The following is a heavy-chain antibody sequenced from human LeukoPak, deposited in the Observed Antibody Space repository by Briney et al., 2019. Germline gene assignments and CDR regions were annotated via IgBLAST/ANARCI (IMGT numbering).Heavy chain of an antibody. V-gene: IGHV3-74*01. Sequence: GGSLRLSCATSGFTFSSYWMHWVRQAPGKGLVWVSRINSDGSSTSYADSVKGRFTISRDNAKNTVYLQMNSLRAEDTAVYYCARVPLSDYYYGMDIWGQGTTITVSS. CDR3: ARVPLSDYYYGMDI. CDR1: GFTFSSYW. CDR2: INSDGSST. J-gene: IGHJ6*02. D-gene: IGHD3-3*02.